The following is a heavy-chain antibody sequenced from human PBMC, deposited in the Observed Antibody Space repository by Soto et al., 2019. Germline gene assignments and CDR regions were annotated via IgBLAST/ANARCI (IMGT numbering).Heavy chain of an antibody. CDR1: GGSISSYY. D-gene: IGHD1-26*01. V-gene: IGHV4-59*08. CDR3: ARHPVGGSYEVYWYFDL. J-gene: IGHJ2*01. Sequence: SETLSLTCTVSGGSISSYYWSWIRQPPGKGLEWIGYIYYSGSTNYNPSLKSRVTISVDTSKNQFSLKLSSVTAADTAVYYCARHPVGGSYEVYWYFDLWGRGTLVTVSS. CDR2: IYYSGST.